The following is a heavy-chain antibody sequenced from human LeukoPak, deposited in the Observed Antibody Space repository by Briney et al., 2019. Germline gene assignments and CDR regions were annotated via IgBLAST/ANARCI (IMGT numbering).Heavy chain of an antibody. D-gene: IGHD2-15*01. J-gene: IGHJ4*02. CDR2: ISSSSSYI. CDR1: GFTFSSYS. CDR3: ARAHTPIVVVVATDY. Sequence: KTGGSLRLSCADSGFTFSSYSMNWVRQAPGKGLEWVSSISSSSSYIYYADSVKGRFTISRDNAKNSLYLQMNSLRAEDTAVYYCARAHTPIVVVVATDYWGQGTLVTVSS. V-gene: IGHV3-21*01.